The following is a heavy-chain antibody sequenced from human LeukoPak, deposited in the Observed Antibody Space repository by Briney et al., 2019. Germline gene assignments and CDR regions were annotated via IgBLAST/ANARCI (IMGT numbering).Heavy chain of an antibody. CDR2: IWYDGSNK. J-gene: IGHJ4*02. CDR1: GFTFSSYA. D-gene: IGHD3-22*01. Sequence: PGGSLRLSCAASGFTFSSYAMSWVRQAPGKGLEWVAVIWYDGSNKYYADSVKGRFTISRDNSKNTLDLQMNRLRARDTAVYYCAKEGGLGDSSGYFSDWGQGNLVTVSS. CDR3: AKEGGLGDSSGYFSD. V-gene: IGHV3-33*06.